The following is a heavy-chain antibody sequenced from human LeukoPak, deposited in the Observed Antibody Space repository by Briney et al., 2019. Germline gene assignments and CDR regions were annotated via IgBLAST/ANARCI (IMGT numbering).Heavy chain of an antibody. V-gene: IGHV3-7*01. CDR1: GFTFRNYG. Sequence: PAGTLRLSCAASGFTFRNYGMNWVRQAPGKGLAWVANRKQDGSEKYYVDSVKGRFTTSRDNAKNPLYLQLHSLRTDDPAVYSCARERPFDFRGQGNLVTVSP. D-gene: IGHD6-25*01. CDR3: ARERPFDF. J-gene: IGHJ4*02. CDR2: RKQDGSEK.